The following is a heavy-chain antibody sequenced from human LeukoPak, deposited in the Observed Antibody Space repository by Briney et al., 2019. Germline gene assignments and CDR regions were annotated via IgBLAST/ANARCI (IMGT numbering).Heavy chain of an antibody. CDR2: ISAYNGNT. D-gene: IGHD2-8*01. CDR1: GYTFTSYG. Sequence: ASVKVSCKASGYTFTSYGISWVRQAPGQGLEWMGWISAYNGNTNYAQKLQGRVTMTTDTSTSTAYMELRSLRSDDTAVYYRARCENGVCHKDNWFDPWGQGTLVTVSS. J-gene: IGHJ5*02. V-gene: IGHV1-18*01. CDR3: ARCENGVCHKDNWFDP.